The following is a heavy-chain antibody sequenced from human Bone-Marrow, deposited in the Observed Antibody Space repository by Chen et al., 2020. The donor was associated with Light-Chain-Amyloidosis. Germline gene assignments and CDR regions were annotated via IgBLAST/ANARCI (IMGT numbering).Heavy chain of an antibody. D-gene: IGHD3-10*01. CDR2: IWFEGGQR. Sequence: QVQLVESGGGVVQPGRSLRLSCAASGFTFSNYGMHWVRQAPGKGLQWVAIIWFEGGQRYYVDSVKGRFTISRDNSKNTLYLEMNSLRAEDTAVYFCARDLLGQSPFNIRGPGYYYFGMDAWGQGTTVTVSS. CDR3: ARDLLGQSPFNIRGPGYYYFGMDA. V-gene: IGHV3-33*01. CDR1: GFTFSNYG. J-gene: IGHJ6*02.